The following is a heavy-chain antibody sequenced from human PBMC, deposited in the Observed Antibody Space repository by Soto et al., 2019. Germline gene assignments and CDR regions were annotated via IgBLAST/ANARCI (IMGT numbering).Heavy chain of an antibody. CDR2: VLQTGSST. J-gene: IGHJ4*02. CDR3: AKDFTPDGYWDFDY. V-gene: IGHV3-23*01. Sequence: LRLSCAASGFTFSTYTMNWVRQAPGKGLEWVSAVLQTGSSTFYADSVKGRFTISRDNSQNTPYLQMNNLRAEDTAVYYCAKDFTPDGYWDFDYWGQGTLVTVSS. D-gene: IGHD4-17*01. CDR1: GFTFSTYT.